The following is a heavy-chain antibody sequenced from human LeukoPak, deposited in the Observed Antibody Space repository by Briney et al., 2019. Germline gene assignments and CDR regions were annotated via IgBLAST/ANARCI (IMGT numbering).Heavy chain of an antibody. CDR2: IYYSGST. J-gene: IGHJ5*02. D-gene: IGHD3-16*01. V-gene: IGHV4-30-4*08. CDR1: GGSISSGDYY. CDR3: ASQIPGFWGEPGWFDP. Sequence: PSETLSLTCTLSGGSISSGDYYWSWIRQPPGKGLEWIGYIYYSGSTYYNPSLKSRVTISVDTSENQFSLKLSSVTAADTAVYYCASQIPGFWGEPGWFDPWGQGTLVTVSS.